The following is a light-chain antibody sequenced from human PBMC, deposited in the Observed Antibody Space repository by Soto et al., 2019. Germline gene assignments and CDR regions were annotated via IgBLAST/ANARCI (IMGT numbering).Light chain of an antibody. J-gene: IGKJ5*01. CDR1: ESINRH. CDR2: AAS. Sequence: DIQMTQSPSSLSASVGDRVTITCRASESINRHLNWYQQQPGRAPKLLIYAASSLQNGVPSRFRGGGSGTDFTLIITNLQPEDFATYYCQQSYTALSITFGQGTLLEIK. CDR3: QQSYTALSIT. V-gene: IGKV1-39*01.